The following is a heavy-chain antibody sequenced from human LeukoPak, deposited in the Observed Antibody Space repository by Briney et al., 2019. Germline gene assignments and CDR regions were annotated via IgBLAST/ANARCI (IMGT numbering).Heavy chain of an antibody. CDR1: GGSISSSSYY. CDR2: KYYSGST. V-gene: IGHV4-39*07. D-gene: IGHD3-3*01. Sequence: SETLSLTCTVSGGSISSSSYYWGWIRQPPGKGLEWIGSKYYSGSTYYNPSLKSRVTISVDTSKNQFSLKLSSVTAADTAVYYCARDRRDDFWSGYYSSYYYGMDVWGQGTKVTVSS. J-gene: IGHJ6*02. CDR3: ARDRRDDFWSGYYSSYYYGMDV.